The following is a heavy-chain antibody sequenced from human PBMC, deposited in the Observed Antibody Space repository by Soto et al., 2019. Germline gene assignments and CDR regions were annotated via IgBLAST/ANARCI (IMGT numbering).Heavy chain of an antibody. V-gene: IGHV3-30-3*01. Sequence: QVQLVESGGGVVQPGRSLRLSCAASGFTFSSYAMHWVRQAPGKGLEWVAVISYDGSNKYYADSVKGRVTISRDNSKNTLYMQMNSLRAEDTAVYYCARDYIWLLGHWGQGTMVTVSS. CDR2: ISYDGSNK. D-gene: IGHD3-9*01. CDR1: GFTFSSYA. J-gene: IGHJ3*01. CDR3: ARDYIWLLGH.